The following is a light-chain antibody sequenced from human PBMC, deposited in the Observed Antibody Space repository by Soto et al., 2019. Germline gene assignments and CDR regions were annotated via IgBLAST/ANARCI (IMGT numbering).Light chain of an antibody. CDR1: LDIKNY. CDR2: GAS. Sequence: DIQMTRSPSSLSASVGDRVTITCQASLDIKNYLNWYQQKPGKAPKLLIYGASNLETGVPSRFSGGGSGTDFTFTITSLQPEDFATYYCQQYDSLAQCTFGGGTKVDIK. CDR3: QQYDSLAQCT. J-gene: IGKJ4*02. V-gene: IGKV1-33*01.